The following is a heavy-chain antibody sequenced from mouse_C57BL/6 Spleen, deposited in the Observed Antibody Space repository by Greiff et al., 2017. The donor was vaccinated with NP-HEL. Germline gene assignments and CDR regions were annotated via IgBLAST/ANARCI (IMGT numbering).Heavy chain of an antibody. J-gene: IGHJ3*01. V-gene: IGHV1-5*01. CDR2: IYPGNSDT. CDR1: GYTFTSYW. D-gene: IGHD1-1*01. CDR3: TRCPITTVVATDWFAY. Sequence: VQLQQSGTVLARPGASVKMSCKTSGYTFTSYWMHWVKQRPGQGLEWIGAIYPGNSDTSYNQKFKGKATLTAVTSASTAYMELSSLTNEDSAVYYCTRCPITTVVATDWFAYWGQGTLVTVSA.